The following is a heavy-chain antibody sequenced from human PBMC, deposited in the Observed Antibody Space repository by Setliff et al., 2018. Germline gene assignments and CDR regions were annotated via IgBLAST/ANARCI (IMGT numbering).Heavy chain of an antibody. Sequence: ASVKVSCKASGYTLTNYYMHWVRQAPGQGLEWLGRIDPNSGGTDYAQRFQGRVTMSGDTSISTAYMELSGLRSDDTAIYYCARDTEEIRGDYGAFNIWGQGTMVTVSS. CDR3: ARDTEEIRGDYGAFNI. D-gene: IGHD4-17*01. CDR1: GYTLTNYY. CDR2: IDPNSGGT. J-gene: IGHJ3*02. V-gene: IGHV1-2*06.